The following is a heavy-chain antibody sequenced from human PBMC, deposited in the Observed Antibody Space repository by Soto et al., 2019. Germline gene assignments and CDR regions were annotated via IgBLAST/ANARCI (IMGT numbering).Heavy chain of an antibody. CDR2: MYYTGVT. CDR3: ARGGEPLGYYGLDV. Sequence: SETLSLTCSVSGGSVRSGNHFWNWMRQPPGRGLEWLGYMYYTGVTNYNPSLKSRVSMSVDTSKDQFSLNLTSLTAADTAVYYCARGGEPLGYYGLDVWGQGTTVTVSS. V-gene: IGHV4-61*01. CDR1: GGSVRSGNHF. J-gene: IGHJ6*02.